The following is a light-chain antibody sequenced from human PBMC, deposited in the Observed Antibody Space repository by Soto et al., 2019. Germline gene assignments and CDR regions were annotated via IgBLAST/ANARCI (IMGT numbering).Light chain of an antibody. V-gene: IGLV1-40*01. Sequence: QSVLTQPPSVSGAPGQRVTISCTGGSSNIGANYDVHWYQQLPGTAPKLLMYGNSDQPSGVPDRFSGSKSGTSASLAITGLQAEDEADYYCQSYDSSLSGVVFGGGTKLTVL. CDR3: QSYDSSLSGVV. CDR1: SSNIGANYD. J-gene: IGLJ3*02. CDR2: GNS.